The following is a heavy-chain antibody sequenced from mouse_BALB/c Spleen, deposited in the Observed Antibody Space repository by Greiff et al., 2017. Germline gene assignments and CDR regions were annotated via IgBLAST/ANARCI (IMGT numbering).Heavy chain of an antibody. Sequence: EVKLVESGAELVRSGASVKLSCTASGFNIKDYYMHWVKQRPEQGLEWIGWIDPENGDTEYAPKFQGKATMTADTSSNTAYLQLSSLTSEDTAVYYCKYYYGSSYSYWGQGTTLTVSS. D-gene: IGHD1-1*01. CDR1: GFNIKDYY. V-gene: IGHV14-4*02. CDR3: KYYYGSSYSY. J-gene: IGHJ2*01. CDR2: IDPENGDT.